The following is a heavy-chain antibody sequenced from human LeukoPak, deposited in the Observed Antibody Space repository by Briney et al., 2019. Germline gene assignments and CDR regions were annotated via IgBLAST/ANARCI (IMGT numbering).Heavy chain of an antibody. CDR2: IYTSGST. CDR1: GGSISTYY. D-gene: IGHD3-22*01. J-gene: IGHJ5*02. Sequence: SETLSLTCTVSGGSISTYYWSWIRQPAGKGLEWIGRIYTSGSTNYNPSLKSRVTMSVDTSKNQFSLKLSSVTAADTAVYYCARESNEYYYDSSGYPWFDPWGQGTLVTVSS. V-gene: IGHV4-4*07. CDR3: ARESNEYYYDSSGYPWFDP.